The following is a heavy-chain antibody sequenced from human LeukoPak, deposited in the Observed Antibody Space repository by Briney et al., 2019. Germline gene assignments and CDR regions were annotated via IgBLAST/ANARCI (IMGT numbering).Heavy chain of an antibody. D-gene: IGHD1-26*01. Sequence: GGSLRLSCAASGFTLSSYSMNWVRQAPGKGLEWVSYINSGSNTIYYADSVKGRFTISRDNAKNSLYLQMNSLGPEDTAVYYCARDPYSGNYGNYYYYYMDVWGKGTTVTISS. J-gene: IGHJ6*03. V-gene: IGHV3-48*04. CDR2: INSGSNTI. CDR1: GFTLSSYS. CDR3: ARDPYSGNYGNYYYYYMDV.